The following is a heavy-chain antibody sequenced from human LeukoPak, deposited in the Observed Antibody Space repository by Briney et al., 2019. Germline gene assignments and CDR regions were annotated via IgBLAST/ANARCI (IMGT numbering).Heavy chain of an antibody. J-gene: IGHJ5*02. Sequence: SETLSLTCAVYGGSFSGYYWSWIRQPPGKGLEWIGKINHSGSTYYNPSLKSRVTISVDTSKNQFSLKLSSVTAADTAVYYCARLYVPAVAGNWFDPWGQGTLVTVSS. CDR3: ARLYVPAVAGNWFDP. V-gene: IGHV4-34*01. CDR1: GGSFSGYY. D-gene: IGHD6-19*01. CDR2: INHSGST.